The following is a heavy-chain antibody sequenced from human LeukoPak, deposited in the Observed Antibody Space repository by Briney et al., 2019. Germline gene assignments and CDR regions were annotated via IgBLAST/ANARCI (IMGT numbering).Heavy chain of an antibody. V-gene: IGHV3-23*01. Sequence: GSLRLSCAASGFTFSNSAMTWVRQAPGKGLEWVSVISGSGGSTNYADSVKGRFTISRDNSKNTLSLQMNSLRAEDTAVYYCAKALVGAYVFDSWGQGTLVTVSS. CDR3: AKALVGAYVFDS. CDR1: GFTFSNSA. J-gene: IGHJ4*02. D-gene: IGHD1-26*01. CDR2: ISGSGGST.